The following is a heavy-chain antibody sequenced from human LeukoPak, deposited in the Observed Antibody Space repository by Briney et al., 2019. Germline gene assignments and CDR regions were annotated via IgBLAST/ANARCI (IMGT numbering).Heavy chain of an antibody. V-gene: IGHV4-59*08. CDR2: IYYSGST. CDR1: GGSISSYY. Sequence: PSETLSLTCTVSGGSISSYYWSWIRQPPGKGLEWIGYIYYSGSTSYNPSLKSRVTISVDTSKNQFSLKLSSVTAADTAVYYCARGWAFDWLLENWGQGTLVTVSS. J-gene: IGHJ4*02. CDR3: ARGWAFDWLLEN. D-gene: IGHD3-9*01.